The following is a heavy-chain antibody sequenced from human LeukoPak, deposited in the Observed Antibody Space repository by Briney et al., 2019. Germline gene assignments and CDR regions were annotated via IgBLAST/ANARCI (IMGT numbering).Heavy chain of an antibody. CDR2: INQDGSEK. CDR1: GFTFSTYA. V-gene: IGHV3-7*03. J-gene: IGHJ4*02. CDR3: AGGIAAADM. D-gene: IGHD6-13*01. Sequence: GGSLRLSCAASGFTFSTYAMSWVRQAPGKGLEWVANINQDGSEKYYVDSVRGRFSISRDNAKNSLYLQMKSLRVEDTAVYYCAGGIAAADMWGQGTLVTVSS.